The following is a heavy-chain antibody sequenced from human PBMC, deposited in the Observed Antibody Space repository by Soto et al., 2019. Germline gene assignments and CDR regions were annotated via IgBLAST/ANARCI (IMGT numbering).Heavy chain of an antibody. CDR1: GFALSNARMG. J-gene: IGHJ4*02. CDR2: LFSNDEK. Sequence: QVTLKESGPVLVKPTETITLTCTVSGFALSNARMGVSWIRQTPGQALEWLAHLFSNDEKSYSTSLKSRLTISKDPSKRQVVLTITDMDPVDTATYYCARISYGFWIGYYIGPDYWGQGNLGPGSS. V-gene: IGHV2-26*01. D-gene: IGHD3-3*01. CDR3: ARISYGFWIGYYIGPDY.